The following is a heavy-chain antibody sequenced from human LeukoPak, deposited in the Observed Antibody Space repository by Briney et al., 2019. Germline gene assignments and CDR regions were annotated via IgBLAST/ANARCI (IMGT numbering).Heavy chain of an antibody. CDR3: TGTYYDILTGYYTFDY. V-gene: IGHV3-73*01. D-gene: IGHD3-9*01. CDR2: IRNKANNYAT. CDR1: GFTFSGSA. J-gene: IGHJ4*02. Sequence: PGGSLRLSCAASGFTFSGSAMHWVRQASGKGLEWVGRIRNKANNYATTYAASVKGRFTISRDDSKNTAYLQMNSLKTEDTAVYYCTGTYYDILTGYYTFDYWGQGTLVTVSS.